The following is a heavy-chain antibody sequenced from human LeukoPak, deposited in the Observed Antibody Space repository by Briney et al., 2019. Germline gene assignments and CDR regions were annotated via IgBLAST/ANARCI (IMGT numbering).Heavy chain of an antibody. D-gene: IGHD3-22*01. J-gene: IGHJ4*02. CDR1: GFTFTSSA. CDR2: IVVGSGNT. V-gene: IGHV1-58*02. Sequence: SVKVSCKASGFTFTSSAMQWVRQARGQRLEWIGWIVVGSGNTNYAQKFQERATITRDMSPSTAYMELSSLRSEDTAVYYCAALYYDSPPFDYWGQGTLVTVSS. CDR3: AALYYDSPPFDY.